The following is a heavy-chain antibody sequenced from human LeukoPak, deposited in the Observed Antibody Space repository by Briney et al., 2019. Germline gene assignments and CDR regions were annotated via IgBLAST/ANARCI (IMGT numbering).Heavy chain of an antibody. D-gene: IGHD1-14*01. V-gene: IGHV4-61*01. CDR3: ARASVTYNYYYGMDV. Sequence: SETLSLTYTVSGGSVSSGSYYWSWIRQPPGKGLEWIGYIYYSGSTNYNPSLKSRVTISVDTSKNQFSLKLSSVTAADTAVYYCARASVTYNYYYGMDVWGQGTTVTVSS. CDR1: GGSVSSGSYY. J-gene: IGHJ6*02. CDR2: IYYSGST.